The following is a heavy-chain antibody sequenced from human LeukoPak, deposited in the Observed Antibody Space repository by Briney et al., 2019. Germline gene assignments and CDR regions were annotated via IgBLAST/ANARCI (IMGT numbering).Heavy chain of an antibody. D-gene: IGHD1-7*01. J-gene: IGHJ6*03. V-gene: IGHV3-30*01. Sequence: GGSLRLSCAASGFTFSGSAMHRVRQAPGKGLEWVAVISSDGSNKYYADSVKGQFTISRDNSNNTLYLQMNSLRPEDTAVYYCARGAGTTVYYMDVWGKGTTVTVSS. CDR3: ARGAGTTVYYMDV. CDR1: GFTFSGSA. CDR2: ISSDGSNK.